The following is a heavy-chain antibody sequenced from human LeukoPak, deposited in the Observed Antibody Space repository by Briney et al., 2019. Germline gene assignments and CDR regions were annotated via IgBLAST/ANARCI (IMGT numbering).Heavy chain of an antibody. CDR3: ARDFWGDILTGSYYYYGMDV. D-gene: IGHD3-9*01. J-gene: IGHJ6*02. CDR2: IYTSGST. V-gene: IGHV4-4*07. CDR1: GGSISSYY. Sequence: SETLSLTCTVSGGSISSYYWSWIRQPAGKGLEWIGRIYTSGSTNYNPSLKSRVTMSVDTSKNQFSLKLSSVTAADTAVYYCARDFWGDILTGSYYYYGMDVWGQGTTVTVSS.